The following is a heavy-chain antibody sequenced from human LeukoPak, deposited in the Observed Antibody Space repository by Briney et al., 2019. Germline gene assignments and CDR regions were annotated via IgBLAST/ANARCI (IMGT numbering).Heavy chain of an antibody. Sequence: GGSLRLSCAASGFTFSDYYMSWIRQAPGKGLEWVSSISSSSSYIYYADSVKGRFTISRDNAKNSLYLQMNSLRAEDTTVYYCARDYYGSGSYYNEANYYYYYGMDVWGQGTTVTVSS. CDR3: ARDYYGSGSYYNEANYYYYYGMDV. J-gene: IGHJ6*02. CDR2: ISSSSSYI. CDR1: GFTFSDYY. V-gene: IGHV3-11*06. D-gene: IGHD3-10*01.